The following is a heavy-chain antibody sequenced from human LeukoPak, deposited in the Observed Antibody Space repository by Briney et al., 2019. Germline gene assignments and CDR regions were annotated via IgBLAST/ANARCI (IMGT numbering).Heavy chain of an antibody. CDR1: GFTFSSYA. V-gene: IGHV3-30-3*01. CDR3: ARVITTARHYYYSYGMDV. J-gene: IGHJ6*02. Sequence: GRSLRLSCAASGFTFSSYAMHWVRQAPGKGLEWVAVISYDGSNKYYADSVKGRFTISRDNSKNTLYLQMDSLRAEDTAVYYCARVITTARHYYYSYGMDVWGQGTTVTVSS. CDR2: ISYDGSNK. D-gene: IGHD6-6*01.